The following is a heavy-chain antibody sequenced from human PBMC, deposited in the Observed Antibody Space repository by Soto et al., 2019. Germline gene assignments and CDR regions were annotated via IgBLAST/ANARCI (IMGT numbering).Heavy chain of an antibody. D-gene: IGHD5-12*01. CDR1: GGSLSGYY. CDR2: IKDGGRT. J-gene: IGHJ4*02. V-gene: IGHV4-34*01. Sequence: QVQLQQWGAGLLKPSETLSLNCAVNGGSLSGYYWSWIRQPPGKGLEWIGEIKDGGRTNYSPSLKSRATISSDTSNNQFSLRLYSVTAADTGVYYCAIGQEGVVATHWDQGTLVTVSS. CDR3: AIGQEGVVATH.